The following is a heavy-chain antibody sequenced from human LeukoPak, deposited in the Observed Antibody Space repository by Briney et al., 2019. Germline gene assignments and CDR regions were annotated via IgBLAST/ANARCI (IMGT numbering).Heavy chain of an antibody. CDR2: IHYSGST. J-gene: IGHJ5*02. Sequence: PSETLSLTCTVSGVSISSSKYYWGSIRQPPGKGLEWIASIHYSGSTDYNPSLKSRVTISVDTSKNQFSIKLSSGTAADTAVYYCARITRGPWGQGTLVTVSS. D-gene: IGHD1-14*01. CDR1: GVSISSSKYY. V-gene: IGHV4-39*01. CDR3: ARITRGP.